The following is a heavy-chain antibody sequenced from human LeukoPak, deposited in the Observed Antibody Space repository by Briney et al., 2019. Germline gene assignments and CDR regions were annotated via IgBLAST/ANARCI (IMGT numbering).Heavy chain of an antibody. CDR2: IKPDGNEE. CDR3: AREIWWRFDH. J-gene: IGHJ4*02. V-gene: IGHV3-7*01. Sequence: PGGSLRLSCAASGFTFSSYAMSWVRHTPGKGLECVAKIKPDGNEEYYMDSVKGRFTISRDNSKNSLYLHLISLRDEDTAVYYCAREIWWRFDHWGQGSLVTVSS. D-gene: IGHD5-12*01. CDR1: GFTFSSYA.